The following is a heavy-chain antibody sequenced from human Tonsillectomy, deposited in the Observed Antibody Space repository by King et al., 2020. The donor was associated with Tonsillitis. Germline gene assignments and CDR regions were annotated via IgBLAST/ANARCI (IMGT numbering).Heavy chain of an antibody. J-gene: IGHJ4*02. CDR2: INPNNGGS. CDR1: GYTFTGYY. Sequence: QVQLVQSGAEVKKPGASVKVSCKASGYTFTGYYMHWVRQAPGQGLEWMGWINPNNGGSNCAPKFQGRVTMTRDTSISTAYMELSRLRSADTAVYYCARVSAAAGMTLAANFDYWGQGTLVTVSS. D-gene: IGHD6-13*01. CDR3: ARVSAAAGMTLAANFDY. V-gene: IGHV1-2*02.